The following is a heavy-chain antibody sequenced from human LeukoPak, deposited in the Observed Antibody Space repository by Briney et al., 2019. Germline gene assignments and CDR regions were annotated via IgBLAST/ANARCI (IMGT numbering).Heavy chain of an antibody. J-gene: IGHJ4*02. CDR2: IYHSGST. Sequence: SETLSLTCTVSGGSISSGGYYWSWIRQPPGKGLEWIGYIYHSGSTYYNPSLKSRVTISVDRSKNQFSLKLSSVTAADTAVYYCASTNGVGYCSSTSCYKGGTFDYWGQGTLVTVSS. V-gene: IGHV4-30-2*01. CDR3: ASTNGVGYCSSTSCYKGGTFDY. D-gene: IGHD2-2*02. CDR1: GGSISSGGYY.